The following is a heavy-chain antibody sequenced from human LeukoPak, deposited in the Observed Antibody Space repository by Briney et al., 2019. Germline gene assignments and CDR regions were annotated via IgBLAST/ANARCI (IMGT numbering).Heavy chain of an antibody. CDR1: GVSSSGYY. V-gene: IGHV4-34*01. D-gene: IGHD3-10*01. CDR3: ARGKRGHNDY. Sequence: SETLSLTCVMYGVSSSGYYWSWIRQPPGKGLEWIGEINHSRSTNYNPSLKSRVTISVDTSKNQFSLKLSSVTAADTAVYYCARGKRGHNDYWGQGTLVTVSS. J-gene: IGHJ4*02. CDR2: INHSRST.